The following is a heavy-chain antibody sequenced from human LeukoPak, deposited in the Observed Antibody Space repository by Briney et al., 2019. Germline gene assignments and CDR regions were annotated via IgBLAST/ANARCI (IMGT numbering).Heavy chain of an antibody. CDR3: ARVDRYCSGGSCYEADY. D-gene: IGHD2-15*01. CDR1: GFTFSSYS. V-gene: IGHV3-48*01. J-gene: IGHJ4*02. CDR2: ISSSSSTI. Sequence: GGSLRLSCAASGFTFSSYSMNWVRQAPGKGLEWVSYISSSSSTIYYADSVKGRFTISRDNAKNSLYLQMNSLRAEDTAVYYCARVDRYCSGGSCYEADYWGQGTLVTVSS.